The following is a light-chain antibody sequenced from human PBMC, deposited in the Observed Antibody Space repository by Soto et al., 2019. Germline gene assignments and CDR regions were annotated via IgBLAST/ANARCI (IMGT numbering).Light chain of an antibody. CDR2: EVS. J-gene: IGLJ2*01. Sequence: QSVLTQPASVSGSPGQSITISCTGTSSDIGYNYVSWYQQHPGKAPKLVIFEVSNRPSGVSTRFSGSKSGNTASLTISRLQAEDEADYYCSSYTSINTLLFGGGTKLTVL. V-gene: IGLV2-14*01. CDR3: SSYTSINTLL. CDR1: SSDIGYNY.